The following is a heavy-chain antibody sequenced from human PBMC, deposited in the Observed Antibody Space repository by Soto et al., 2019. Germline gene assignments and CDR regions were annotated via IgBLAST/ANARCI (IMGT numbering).Heavy chain of an antibody. J-gene: IGHJ3*02. Sequence: GGSLRLSCAASGFTFSSYAMHWVRQAPGKGLEWVAVMSYDGSDEYYADSVKGRFTISRDNSKNTLYMQMNSLRAEDTAVYYCARPGSCSTTSCLWVAFDIWGQGTMVTVSS. CDR3: ARPGSCSTTSCLWVAFDI. D-gene: IGHD2-2*01. CDR2: MSYDGSDE. CDR1: GFTFSSYA. V-gene: IGHV3-30-3*01.